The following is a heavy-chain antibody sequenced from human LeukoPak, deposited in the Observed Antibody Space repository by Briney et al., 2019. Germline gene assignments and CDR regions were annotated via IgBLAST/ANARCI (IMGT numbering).Heavy chain of an antibody. CDR1: GVSFRGYY. CDR3: ARGPRITMIVVVITDAFDI. J-gene: IGHJ3*02. V-gene: IGHV4-34*01. D-gene: IGHD3-22*01. CDR2: INHSGNT. Sequence: SETLSLTCAVYGVSFRGYYWSWIPQPPGKGLEWIGEINHSGNTNYNPSLKSRVTISVDTSKNQFSLKLSSVTAADTAVYYCARGPRITMIVVVITDAFDIWGQGTMVTVSS.